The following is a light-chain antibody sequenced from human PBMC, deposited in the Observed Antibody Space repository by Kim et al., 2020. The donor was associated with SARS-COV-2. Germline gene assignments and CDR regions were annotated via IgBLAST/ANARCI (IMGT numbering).Light chain of an antibody. Sequence: DIQMTQSPSSLSASVGDRVTITCRASQSISSYLNWYQQKPGKAPKLLIYAASSLQSGVPSRFSGSGSGTDFTLTISSLQPEDFSTYYFQQSYSTPLPFGQGTRLEIK. CDR1: QSISSY. CDR3: QQSYSTPLP. CDR2: AAS. V-gene: IGKV1-39*01. J-gene: IGKJ5*01.